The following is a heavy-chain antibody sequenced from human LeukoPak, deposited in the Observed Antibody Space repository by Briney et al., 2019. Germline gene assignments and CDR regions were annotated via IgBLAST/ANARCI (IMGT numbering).Heavy chain of an antibody. J-gene: IGHJ4*02. Sequence: GGSLRLSCAASGFTVSSNYMSLVRQAPGKGLEWVSVIYSGGSTYYADSVKGRFTISRDNPKNTLYLQMNSLRAEDTAVYYCAREEGWVFDYWGQGTLVTVSS. CDR3: AREEGWVFDY. CDR2: IYSGGST. CDR1: GFTVSSNY. D-gene: IGHD3-16*01. V-gene: IGHV3-66*01.